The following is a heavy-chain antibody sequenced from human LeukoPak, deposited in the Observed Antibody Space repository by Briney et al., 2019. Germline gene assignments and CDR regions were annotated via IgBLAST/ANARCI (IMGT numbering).Heavy chain of an antibody. CDR1: GFTFSSHW. CDR2: IKQDGSEI. CDR3: AREHRPDY. J-gene: IGHJ4*02. Sequence: GGSLRLSCAASGFTFSSHWMSWVRQAPGKGLEWVVNIKQDGSEIYYADSVKGRFTISRDNAKKSLYLQMNSLRAEDTAVYYCAREHRPDYWGQGTLVTVSS. V-gene: IGHV3-7*01.